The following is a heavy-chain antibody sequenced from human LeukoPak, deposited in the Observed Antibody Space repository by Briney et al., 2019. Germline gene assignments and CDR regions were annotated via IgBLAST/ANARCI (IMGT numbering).Heavy chain of an antibody. V-gene: IGHV3-11*04. CDR1: GFTFSNAW. Sequence: GGSLRLSCAASGFTFSNAWMSWVRQAPGKGLEWVSSITSTATHTYYADSVKGRFTISRDNAKNSLYLQMNSLRAEDTAVYYCARDRGIAARPGWFDPWGQGTLVTVSS. CDR2: ITSTATHT. D-gene: IGHD6-6*01. CDR3: ARDRGIAARPGWFDP. J-gene: IGHJ5*02.